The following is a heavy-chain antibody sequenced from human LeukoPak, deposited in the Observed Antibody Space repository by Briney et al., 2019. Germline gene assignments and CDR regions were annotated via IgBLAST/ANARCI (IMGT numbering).Heavy chain of an antibody. CDR3: ARDRVLHYFDY. CDR1: GFTFSSHG. V-gene: IGHV3-33*01. Sequence: PGGSLRLSCAASGFTFSSHGMHWVRQAPGKGLELVAVIWYDGSDKYYADSVKGRFTISRDNSKNTLYLQMTSLRADDTAVYYCARDRVLHYFDYWGQGALVTVSS. J-gene: IGHJ4*02. CDR2: IWYDGSDK. D-gene: IGHD3-16*01.